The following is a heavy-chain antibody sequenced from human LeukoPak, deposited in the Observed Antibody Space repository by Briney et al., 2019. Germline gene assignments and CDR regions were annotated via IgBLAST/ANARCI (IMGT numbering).Heavy chain of an antibody. CDR1: GFTFSSYA. CDR3: ARDGGFDY. Sequence: GRSLRLSCAASGFTFSSYAMHWVRQAPGKGLEWVAVISYDGSNKYYADSVKGRFTISRDNSKNTLYLQMNSLRAEDTAVYYCARDGGFDYWGQGSLVTVSS. J-gene: IGHJ4*02. CDR2: ISYDGSNK. V-gene: IGHV3-30-3*01. D-gene: IGHD3-3*01.